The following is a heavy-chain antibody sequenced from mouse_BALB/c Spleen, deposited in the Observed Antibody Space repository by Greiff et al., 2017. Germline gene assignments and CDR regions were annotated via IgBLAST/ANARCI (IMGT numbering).Heavy chain of an antibody. CDR2: ISSGSSTI. V-gene: IGHV5-17*02. Sequence: EVQVVESGGGLVQPGGSRKLSCAASGFTFSSFGMHWVRQAPEKGLEWVAYISSGSSTIYYAETVKGRFTISRDNPKNTLFLQMTSLRSEDTAMYYCAKGYYYGSSYEYYAMDYWGQGTSVTVSS. CDR1: GFTFSSFG. CDR3: AKGYYYGSSYEYYAMDY. D-gene: IGHD1-1*01. J-gene: IGHJ4*01.